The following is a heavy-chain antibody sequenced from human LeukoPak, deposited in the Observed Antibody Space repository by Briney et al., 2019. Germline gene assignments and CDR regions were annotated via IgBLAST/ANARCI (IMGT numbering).Heavy chain of an antibody. CDR3: ARDHPHYYYDTSGYYDY. J-gene: IGHJ4*02. D-gene: IGHD3-22*01. Sequence: SQTLSLTCTFSGGSINSGAYYWSWIRQPAGKGLEWIGRIYTSGTTNYNPSLKSRLTISTDTSKNQFSLKLSSVTAADTAVYYCARDHPHYYYDTSGYYDYWGQGILVTVSS. CDR2: IYTSGTT. CDR1: GGSINSGAYY. V-gene: IGHV4-61*02.